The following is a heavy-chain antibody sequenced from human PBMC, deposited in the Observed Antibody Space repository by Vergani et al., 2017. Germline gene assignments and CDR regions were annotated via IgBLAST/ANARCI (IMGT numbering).Heavy chain of an antibody. V-gene: IGHV3-23*04. D-gene: IGHD6-19*01. Sequence: VQLVESGGGLVKPGGSLRLSCAASGFTFSSYAMSWVRQAPGKGLEWVSAISGSGGSTYYADSVKGRFTISRDNSKNTLYLQMNSLRAEDTAVYYCAKDHRGIAVAGTRVDYWGQGTLVTVSS. CDR1: GFTFSSYA. J-gene: IGHJ4*02. CDR3: AKDHRGIAVAGTRVDY. CDR2: ISGSGGST.